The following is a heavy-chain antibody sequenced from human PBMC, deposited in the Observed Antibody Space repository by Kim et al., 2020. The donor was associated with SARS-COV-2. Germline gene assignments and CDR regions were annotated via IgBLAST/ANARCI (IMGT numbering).Heavy chain of an antibody. Sequence: SETLSLTCTVSGGSISSYYWSWIRQPPGKGLEWIGYIYYSGSTNYNPSLKSRVTISVDTSKNQFSLKLSSVTAADTAVYYCARANLQDSSSSPWFDPWGQGTLVTVSS. CDR1: GGSISSYY. CDR2: IYYSGST. J-gene: IGHJ5*02. D-gene: IGHD6-6*01. CDR3: ARANLQDSSSSPWFDP. V-gene: IGHV4-59*13.